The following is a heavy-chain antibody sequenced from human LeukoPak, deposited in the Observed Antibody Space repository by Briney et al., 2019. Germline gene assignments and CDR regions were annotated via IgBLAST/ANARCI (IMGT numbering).Heavy chain of an antibody. CDR1: GFTFSSYG. Sequence: AGGSLRLSCAASGFTFSSYGMHWVRQAPGKGLEWVAVISYDGSNKYYADSVKGRFTISRDNSKNTLYLQMNSLRAEDTAVYYCAKASPPRITMIVVAKGGDAFDIWGQGTMVTVSS. J-gene: IGHJ3*02. CDR3: AKASPPRITMIVVAKGGDAFDI. CDR2: ISYDGSNK. V-gene: IGHV3-30*18. D-gene: IGHD3-22*01.